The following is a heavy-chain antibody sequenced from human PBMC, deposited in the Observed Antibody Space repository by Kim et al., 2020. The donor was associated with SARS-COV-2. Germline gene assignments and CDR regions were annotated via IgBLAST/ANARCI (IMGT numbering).Heavy chain of an antibody. D-gene: IGHD1-26*01. CDR2: IYSGGNT. Sequence: GGSLRLSCAASGFTVSTNYLTWVRQAPGKGLEWVSAIYSGGNTYYADSVKGRFTISRDNSKNTLYLQMNSLRDEDTAVYYCARGTGGYSPWGQGTLVNVSS. CDR3: ARGTGGYSP. V-gene: IGHV3-53*01. J-gene: IGHJ4*02. CDR1: GFTVSTNY.